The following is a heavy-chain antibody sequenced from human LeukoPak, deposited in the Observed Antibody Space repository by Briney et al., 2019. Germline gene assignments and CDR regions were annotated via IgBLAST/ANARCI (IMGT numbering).Heavy chain of an antibody. V-gene: IGHV3-9*01. CDR1: GFPFDNYD. D-gene: IGHD1-26*01. Sequence: GGSLRLSCAASGFPFDNYDMHWVRQAPGKGLEWVSGITWNSGSILYADSVKGRFTISRDNAKNSLYLQMNSLRGEDTALYYCAKGMGGASLIADVLDIWGQGTMVTVSS. CDR2: ITWNSGSI. CDR3: AKGMGGASLIADVLDI. J-gene: IGHJ3*02.